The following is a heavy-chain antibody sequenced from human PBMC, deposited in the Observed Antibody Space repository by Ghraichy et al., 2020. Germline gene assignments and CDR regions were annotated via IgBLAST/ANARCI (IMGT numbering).Heavy chain of an antibody. Sequence: ASVKVSCKASGYTFTGYYMHWVRQAPGQGLEWMGWIYPNSGGTNYAQKFEGRVTMTRDTSITTAYMELSRLRSDDTAVYYCARGYCSGASCWDTFDIWGQGTMVTVSS. CDR3: ARGYCSGASCWDTFDI. V-gene: IGHV1-2*02. D-gene: IGHD2-15*01. J-gene: IGHJ3*02. CDR2: IYPNSGGT. CDR1: GYTFTGYY.